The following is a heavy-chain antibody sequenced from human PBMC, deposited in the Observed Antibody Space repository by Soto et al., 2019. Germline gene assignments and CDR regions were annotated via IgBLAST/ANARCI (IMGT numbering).Heavy chain of an antibody. CDR2: IYYSGST. Sequence: PSETLSLTCTVSGGSISSSSYYWGWIRQPPGKGLEWIGSIYYSGSTYYNPSLKSRVTISVDTSKNQFSLKLSSVTAADTAVYYCERVKSGWNGKRHFDYWGQGTLVTVSS. J-gene: IGHJ4*02. D-gene: IGHD1-1*01. CDR3: ERVKSGWNGKRHFDY. V-gene: IGHV4-39*01. CDR1: GGSISSSSYY.